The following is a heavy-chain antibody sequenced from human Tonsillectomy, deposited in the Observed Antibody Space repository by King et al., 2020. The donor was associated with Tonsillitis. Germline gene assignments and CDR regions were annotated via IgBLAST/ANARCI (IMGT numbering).Heavy chain of an antibody. Sequence: QLQESGPGLVKPSETLSLTCTVSGGSISSYYWSWIRQPPGKGLEWIGYIYYSGSTNYNPSLKSRVTISVDTSKNQFSLKLSSVTAAETAVYYCARAGVGYYDSSGPLGMDVWGQGTTVTVSS. J-gene: IGHJ6*02. CDR1: GGSISSYY. CDR3: ARAGVGYYDSSGPLGMDV. D-gene: IGHD3-22*01. V-gene: IGHV4-59*01. CDR2: IYYSGST.